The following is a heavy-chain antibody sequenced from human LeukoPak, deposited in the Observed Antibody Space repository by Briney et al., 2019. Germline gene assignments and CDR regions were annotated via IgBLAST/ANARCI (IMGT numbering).Heavy chain of an antibody. Sequence: ASVKVSCKASGGTFSSYAISWVRQAPGQGLEWMGWINPNSGGTNYAQKFQGRVTMTRDTSISTAYMELSRLRSDDTAVYYCANSLGGGVWSGYYDRSLNFDYWGQGTLVTVSS. CDR2: INPNSGGT. D-gene: IGHD3-3*01. CDR3: ANSLGGGVWSGYYDRSLNFDY. V-gene: IGHV1-2*02. J-gene: IGHJ4*02. CDR1: GGTFSSYA.